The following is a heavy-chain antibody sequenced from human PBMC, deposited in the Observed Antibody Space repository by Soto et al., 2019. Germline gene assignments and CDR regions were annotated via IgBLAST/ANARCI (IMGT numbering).Heavy chain of an antibody. CDR2: IYPGDSDT. V-gene: IGHV5-51*01. Sequence: ISEEGCGYSETSSRWGPVRQMHGKCLEWMGIIYPGDSDTRYSPYFHGHFTISADKSISTAYLQWRSLKASDTAMYYCARSRVDYDILSCSPPLDYWGQGTVVTVSS. CDR1: GYSETSSR. D-gene: IGHD3-9*01. J-gene: IGHJ4*02. CDR3: ARSRVDYDILSCSPPLDY.